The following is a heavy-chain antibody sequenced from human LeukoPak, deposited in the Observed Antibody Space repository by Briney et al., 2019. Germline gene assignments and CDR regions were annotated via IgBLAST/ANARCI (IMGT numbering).Heavy chain of an antibody. Sequence: PSETLSLTCIVSGGSISGYYWSWIRQSPGKGLEWIGYIYYSGSTKFNPSLKSRVTMSVDTSKNQFSLKLSSVSAADTAVYYCARGGLENAYHSNDGFDFWGQGTMVTVPS. CDR2: IYYSGST. V-gene: IGHV4-59*01. CDR3: ARGGLENAYHSNDGFDF. J-gene: IGHJ3*01. D-gene: IGHD3-16*01. CDR1: GGSISGYY.